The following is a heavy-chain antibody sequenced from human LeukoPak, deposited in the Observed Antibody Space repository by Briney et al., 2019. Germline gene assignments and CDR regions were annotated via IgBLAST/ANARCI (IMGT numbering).Heavy chain of an antibody. CDR3: ARLIGDIAVSGTSWFDP. CDR2: IYYSGST. V-gene: IGHV4-59*11. Sequence: PSETLSLTCTVSGGSISSHYWSWIRQAPGKGLEWIGYIYYSGSTNYSPSLKSRVTISVDTSKNQFSLKLSSVTAADMAMYYCARLIGDIAVSGTSWFDPWGQGTLVTVSS. D-gene: IGHD6-19*01. J-gene: IGHJ5*02. CDR1: GGSISSHY.